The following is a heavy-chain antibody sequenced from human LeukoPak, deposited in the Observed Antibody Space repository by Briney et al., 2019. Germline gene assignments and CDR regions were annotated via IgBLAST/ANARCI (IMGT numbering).Heavy chain of an antibody. J-gene: IGHJ4*02. CDR1: GFTFSSYE. V-gene: IGHV3-48*03. CDR3: ARDRGSGWYVDH. D-gene: IGHD6-19*01. CDR2: ISSSGSTI. Sequence: PGGSLRLSCAASGFTFSSYEMNWVRQAPGKGLEWVSYISSSGSTIYYADSVKGRFTISRDNAKNSLYLQMNSLRAEDTAVYYCARDRGSGWYVDHWGQGTLVTVSS.